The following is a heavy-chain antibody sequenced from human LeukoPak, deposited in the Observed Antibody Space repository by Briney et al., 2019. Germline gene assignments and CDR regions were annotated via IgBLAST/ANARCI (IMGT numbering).Heavy chain of an antibody. CDR1: GFTFSSYA. V-gene: IGHV3-23*01. Sequence: GGSLRLSCAASGFTFSSYAISWVRQASGKGLEWVSVISGSGGSTYYADSVKGRFTISRDNSKNTLYLQMNSLRAEDTAVYYNAKRRVAVAGDFDYWGQGTLVTVSS. J-gene: IGHJ4*02. CDR2: ISGSGGST. CDR3: AKRRVAVAGDFDY. D-gene: IGHD6-19*01.